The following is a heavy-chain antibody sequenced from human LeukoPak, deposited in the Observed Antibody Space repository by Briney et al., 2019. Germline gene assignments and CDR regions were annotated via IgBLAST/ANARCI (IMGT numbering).Heavy chain of an antibody. CDR1: GFTFRSFY. J-gene: IGHJ4*02. CDR3: AKDEVGGHFEY. V-gene: IGHV3-7*01. Sequence: GGSLRLSCAASGFTFRSFYMSWVRQAPGKGLEWVAKVNEDGRQIYYADSVKGRFTISRDNAKNSVHLQMNNLRVEDTAVYYCAKDEVGGHFEYWGQGILVTV. CDR2: VNEDGRQI.